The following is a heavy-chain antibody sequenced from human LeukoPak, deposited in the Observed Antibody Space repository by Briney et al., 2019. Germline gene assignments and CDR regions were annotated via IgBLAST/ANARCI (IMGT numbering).Heavy chain of an antibody. CDR3: VKDYSTIAAAANPLFDY. CDR2: MTGSGDTT. V-gene: IGHV3-23*01. J-gene: IGHJ4*02. D-gene: IGHD6-13*01. CDR1: GFTFSSYA. Sequence: RTGGSLRLSCAASGFTFSSYAVTWVRQAPGKGLEWVSGMTGSGDTTFYADSVKGRFTISRDNSKNTLYLQMHSLRAEDTAVYYCVKDYSTIAAAANPLFDYWGQGALVTVSS.